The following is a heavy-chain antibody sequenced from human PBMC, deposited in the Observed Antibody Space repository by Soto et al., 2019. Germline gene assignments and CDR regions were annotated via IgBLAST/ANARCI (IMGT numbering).Heavy chain of an antibody. D-gene: IGHD3-10*01. CDR3: ARKGFGQRHGLVEV. V-gene: IGHV4-59*08. CDR1: GGSISSYY. J-gene: IGHJ6*02. Sequence: QVQLQESGPGLVKPSETLSLSCTVSGGSISSYYWSWFRQSPGKRMEWIGYVHHSWGSSYNPSLQSRVAISLDTAESQFSLKVTSVTATDAAVYYCARKGFGQRHGLVEVWGQGTTVSVSS. CDR2: VHHSWGS.